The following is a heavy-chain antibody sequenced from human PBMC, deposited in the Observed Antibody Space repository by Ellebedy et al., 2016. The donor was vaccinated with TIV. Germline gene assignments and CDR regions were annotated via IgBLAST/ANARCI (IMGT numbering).Heavy chain of an antibody. D-gene: IGHD5-24*01. CDR1: GFTVSSNY. CDR2: IYSGGST. V-gene: IGHV3-66*01. Sequence: GESLKISCEGSGFTVSSNYMSWVRQAPGKGLEWVSVIYSGGSTYYADSVKGRFTISRDNSKNTLYLQMNSLRAEDTAVCYCARATSGFDYWGQGALATVSS. CDR3: ARATSGFDY. J-gene: IGHJ4*02.